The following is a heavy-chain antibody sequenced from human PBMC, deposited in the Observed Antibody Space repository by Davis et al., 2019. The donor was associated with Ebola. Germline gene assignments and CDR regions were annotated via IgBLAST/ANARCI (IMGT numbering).Heavy chain of an antibody. CDR3: ARDSATCGSTSCYTGVGEAGMDV. J-gene: IGHJ6*02. V-gene: IGHV3-74*01. Sequence: GESLKISCAASGFTFSSYWMHWVRQAPGKGLVWVSRINSDGSSTSYADSVKGRFTISRDNSKNTLYLQMNSLRAEDTAVYYCARDSATCGSTSCYTGVGEAGMDVWGQGTTVTVSS. CDR1: GFTFSSYW. CDR2: INSDGSST. D-gene: IGHD2-2*02.